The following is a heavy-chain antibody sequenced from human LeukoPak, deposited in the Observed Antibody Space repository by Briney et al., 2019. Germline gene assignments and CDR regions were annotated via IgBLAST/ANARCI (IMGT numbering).Heavy chain of an antibody. V-gene: IGHV1-2*02. Sequence: ASVKLSCTASASTFTGYYMHWVRQSPGPGLEWRGWINPNSGGTNSAQKFQGRVTTTRDTSIITAYMELSRLRSDDTAVYYCARYGSGSTDGVYWGQGTLVTVSS. J-gene: IGHJ4*02. D-gene: IGHD3-10*01. CDR3: ARYGSGSTDGVY. CDR2: INPNSGGT. CDR1: ASTFTGYY.